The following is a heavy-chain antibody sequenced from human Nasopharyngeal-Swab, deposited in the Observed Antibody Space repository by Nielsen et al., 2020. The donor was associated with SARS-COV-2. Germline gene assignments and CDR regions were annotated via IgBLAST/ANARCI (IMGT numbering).Heavy chain of an antibody. J-gene: IGHJ4*02. CDR2: IYYDGTT. CDR1: GFSVGTNY. Sequence: GESLKISCAASGFSVGTNYMSWVRQAPGKGLEWVSVIYYDGTTYYADSVKGRFTISRDNSRNTLYLQMTSLRVEDTALYYCTRDSRDCDADVCYWGGADYWGQGTLVTVSS. V-gene: IGHV3-53*01. CDR3: TRDSRDCDADVCYWGGADY. D-gene: IGHD2-15*01.